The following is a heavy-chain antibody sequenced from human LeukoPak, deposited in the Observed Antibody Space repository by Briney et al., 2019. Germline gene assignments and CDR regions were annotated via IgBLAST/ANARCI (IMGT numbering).Heavy chain of an antibody. J-gene: IGHJ5*02. V-gene: IGHV3-23*01. CDR3: ARMGAAAGVYNWFDP. CDR1: GFTFTTYA. CDR2: ISGSGGAT. D-gene: IGHD6-25*01. Sequence: GGSLRLSCAASGFTFTTYAMSWVRQAPGGGLEWVSAISGSGGATYYADSVKGRFTISRDNSKNTLYLQMNSLRAEDTAVYYCARMGAAAGVYNWFDPWGQGTRVTVSS.